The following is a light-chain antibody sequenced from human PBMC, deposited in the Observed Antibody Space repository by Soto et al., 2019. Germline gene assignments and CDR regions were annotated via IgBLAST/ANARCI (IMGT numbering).Light chain of an antibody. CDR3: QQSHITTLFT. V-gene: IGKV1-39*01. CDR2: AAS. Sequence: DIQMTQSPSSLSASIGDRVTITCRASQNINSHLNWYQQKPGKAPKVVIYAASRLQSGVPSRFSSSGSWTEFTLTIISLEREDFATYYCQQSHITTLFTFGKGTKLEIK. J-gene: IGKJ2*01. CDR1: QNINSH.